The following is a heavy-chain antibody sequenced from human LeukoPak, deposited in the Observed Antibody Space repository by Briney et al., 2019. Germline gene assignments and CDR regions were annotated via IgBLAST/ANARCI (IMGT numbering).Heavy chain of an antibody. J-gene: IGHJ4*01. CDR2: INPNSGGT. CDR3: ARGSYSSSWYY. CDR1: GYTFTRYY. Sequence: ASVKASCKASGYTFTRYYMHWERQAPGQGLEWMGWINPNSGGTNYAQKFQGRVTMTRDTSISTAYMELSRLISDDTAVYYCARGSYSSSWYYWGQGTLVTVSS. D-gene: IGHD6-13*01. V-gene: IGHV1-2*02.